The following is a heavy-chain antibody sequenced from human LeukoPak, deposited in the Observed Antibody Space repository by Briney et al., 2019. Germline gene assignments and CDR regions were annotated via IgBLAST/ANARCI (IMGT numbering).Heavy chain of an antibody. J-gene: IGHJ3*02. CDR1: GGSISSYY. Sequence: SETLSLTCTVSGGSISSYYWSWIRQPPGKGLEWIGYIYYSGSTNYNPSLKSRVTISVDTSKNQFSLKLSSVTAADTAVYYCARYLTATDAFDIWGQGTMATVSS. D-gene: IGHD2-8*01. CDR2: IYYSGST. CDR3: ARYLTATDAFDI. V-gene: IGHV4-59*08.